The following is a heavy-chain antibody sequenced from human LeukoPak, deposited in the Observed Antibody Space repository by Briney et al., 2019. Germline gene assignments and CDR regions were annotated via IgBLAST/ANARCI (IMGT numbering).Heavy chain of an antibody. D-gene: IGHD6-13*01. J-gene: IGHJ4*02. Sequence: SSVKVSCKASGGTFSSYAIRWVRQAAGQGLKWMGGIIPIFGTANYAQKFQGRVTITTDESTSTAYMELSSLRSEDTAVYYCALNGAAGTPCDYWGQGTLVTVSS. CDR1: GGTFSSYA. CDR3: ALNGAAGTPCDY. CDR2: IIPIFGTA. V-gene: IGHV1-69*05.